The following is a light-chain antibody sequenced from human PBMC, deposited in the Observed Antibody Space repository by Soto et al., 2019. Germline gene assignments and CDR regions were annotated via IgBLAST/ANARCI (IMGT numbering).Light chain of an antibody. CDR2: EVS. CDR1: SSDVGSYDL. V-gene: IGLV2-23*02. Sequence: QSVLTQPASVSGSPGQSITISCTGTSSDVGSYDLVSWYQQHPDKAPKLLLFEVSKRPSGVSIRFSGSKSGNTASLTISGHQPEDEADYYCCSYATPRLFGGGTKLTVL. J-gene: IGLJ2*01. CDR3: CSYATPRL.